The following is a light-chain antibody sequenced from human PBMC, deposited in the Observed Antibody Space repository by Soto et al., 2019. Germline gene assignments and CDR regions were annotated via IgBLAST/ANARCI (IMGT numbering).Light chain of an antibody. CDR1: QSVYNN. Sequence: EIVMTQSPATLSVSPGERATLSCRASQSVYNNLAWYQQKPGQAPRLLIYGASTRATGIPARFSGSGSGTEFTLTISSLQSEDFAVYYCQQNGSSPWMLGQGTKVDIK. CDR2: GAS. J-gene: IGKJ1*01. V-gene: IGKV3-15*01. CDR3: QQNGSSPWM.